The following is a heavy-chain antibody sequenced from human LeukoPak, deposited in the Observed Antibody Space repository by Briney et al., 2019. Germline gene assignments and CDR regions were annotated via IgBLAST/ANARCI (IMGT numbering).Heavy chain of an antibody. V-gene: IGHV4-59*01. J-gene: IGHJ6*03. CDR3: ARRVNYYYYMDV. CDR2: IYYSGST. Sequence: SETLSLTCTVSGGSISSYYWSWIRQPPGKGLEWIGYIYYSGSTNYNPSLKSRVTISVDTSKNQFSLKLSSVTAADTAVYYCARRVNYYYYMDVWTKGTPVTVSS. CDR1: GGSISSYY.